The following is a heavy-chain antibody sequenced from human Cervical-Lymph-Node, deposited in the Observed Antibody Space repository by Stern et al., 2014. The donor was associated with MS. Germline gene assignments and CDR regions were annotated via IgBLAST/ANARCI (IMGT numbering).Heavy chain of an antibody. J-gene: IGHJ4*02. CDR1: GGSISRSY. D-gene: IGHD5-24*01. Sequence: QLQLQESGPGLVKPSETLSLTCTVSGGSISRSYWSWIRQPPGKGLEWLGYIKYSGSTNYNPSLKRRGTISVDTAKNQYCLKLSSVTAADTAVYYCARDRGHGYSPFDYWGQGTLVTVSS. CDR2: IKYSGST. CDR3: ARDRGHGYSPFDY. V-gene: IGHV4-59*01.